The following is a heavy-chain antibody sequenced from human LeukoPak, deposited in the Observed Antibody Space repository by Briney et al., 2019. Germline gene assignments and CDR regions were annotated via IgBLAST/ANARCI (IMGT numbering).Heavy chain of an antibody. J-gene: IGHJ4*02. CDR3: ARDARYSASYSDLDY. CDR1: GFTFSNYW. CDR2: IKQDRSEK. Sequence: GGSLRLSCAASGFTFSNYWMNWVRQAPGKGLEWVANIKQDRSEKYYVDSVKGRFTISRDNSKNTVYLQMGSLRAEDMAVYYCARDARYSASYSDLDYWGQGTLVTVSS. D-gene: IGHD1-26*01. V-gene: IGHV3-7*01.